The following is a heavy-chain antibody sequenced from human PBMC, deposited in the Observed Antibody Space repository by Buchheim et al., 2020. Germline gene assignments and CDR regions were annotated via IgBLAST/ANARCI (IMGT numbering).Heavy chain of an antibody. CDR2: MSGSGDNT. CDR3: ARDGRQFIRVGATKDYYGMDV. Sequence: EVHLLESGGGLVQPGGSLRLSCLASGFTFSDYAMSWVRQAPGKGLEWVSGMSGSGDNTEYADSVKGRFTISRDTSKNTLSLQMNNLRAENTAVYYCARDGRQFIRVGATKDYYGMDVWGQGTT. J-gene: IGHJ6*02. V-gene: IGHV3-23*01. CDR1: GFTFSDYA. D-gene: IGHD1-26*01.